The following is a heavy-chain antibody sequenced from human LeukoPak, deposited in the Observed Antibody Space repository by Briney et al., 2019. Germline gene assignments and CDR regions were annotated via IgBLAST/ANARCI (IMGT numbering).Heavy chain of an antibody. CDR1: GFTFSSYW. CDR3: ARGYYYDSTGPNIPFDY. V-gene: IGHV3-74*01. CDR2: IKSGGSSI. Sequence: GGSLRLSCAASGFTFSSYWMHWVRQAPGKGLVWVSRIKSGGSSIGYADSVKGRFTIPRDNAKSTLYLQMNSLRAEDTAVYYCARGYYYDSTGPNIPFDYWGQGTLVTVSS. J-gene: IGHJ4*02. D-gene: IGHD3-22*01.